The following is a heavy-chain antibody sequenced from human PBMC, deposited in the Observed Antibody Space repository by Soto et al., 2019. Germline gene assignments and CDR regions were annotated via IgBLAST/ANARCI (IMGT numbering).Heavy chain of an antibody. D-gene: IGHD1-26*01. V-gene: IGHV3-23*01. CDR1: GFTLSNFA. CDR3: AKDPVVGTRRAFDI. CDR2: ISGSGGST. Sequence: EVQLLESGGGLVQPGGSLRLSCAASGFTLSNFAMNWVRQAPGKGLEWVSAISGSGGSTYYADSVKGRFTISRDNSKNTLYLQMDSLRAEDTAVYYCAKDPVVGTRRAFDIWGQGTMVTVSS. J-gene: IGHJ3*02.